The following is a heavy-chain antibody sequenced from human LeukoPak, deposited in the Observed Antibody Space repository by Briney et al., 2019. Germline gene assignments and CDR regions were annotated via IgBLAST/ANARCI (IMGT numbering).Heavy chain of an antibody. J-gene: IGHJ6*02. CDR3: AREARNYYGVDL. CDR1: GFTFSDYY. Sequence: GGSLRLSRAASGFTFSDYYMSWIRQAPGKGLEWVSYITSDSTIYYADSVKGRFTFSRDNAKKSLSLQMNSLRAEDTAVYYCAREARNYYGVDLWGQGTTVTVSS. CDR2: ITSDSTI. V-gene: IGHV3-69-1*01.